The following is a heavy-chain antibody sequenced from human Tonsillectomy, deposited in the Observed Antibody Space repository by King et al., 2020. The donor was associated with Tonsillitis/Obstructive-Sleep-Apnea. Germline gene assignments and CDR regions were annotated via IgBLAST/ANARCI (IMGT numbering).Heavy chain of an antibody. Sequence: EVQLVQSGAEVKKPGESLKISCKVSGYSFTNYWIGWVRQMPGKGLEWMGIIYPGDSYTTHSPSFQGQDTISADKSIRTAYLRWSSLKASDTAMYYCARQGGRTGSMWYFDLWGRGTLVTVSS. D-gene: IGHD1-14*01. CDR3: ARQGGRTGSMWYFDL. V-gene: IGHV5-51*01. CDR1: GYSFTNYW. J-gene: IGHJ2*01. CDR2: IYPGDSYT.